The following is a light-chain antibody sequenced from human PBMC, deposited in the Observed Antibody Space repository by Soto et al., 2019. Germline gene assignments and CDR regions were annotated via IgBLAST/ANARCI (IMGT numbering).Light chain of an antibody. J-gene: IGLJ1*01. V-gene: IGLV2-14*01. CDR1: NVDVGGYNY. CDR3: ASYTIKTTYV. Sequence: QSALTQPASVSGSPGQSITISCTGTNVDVGGYNYVSWYQHHPGKAPKLLIFGVSNRPSGVSNRFSGSKSGNTASLTISGLQSEDEADYYCASYTIKTTYVFGSGTKVTVL. CDR2: GVS.